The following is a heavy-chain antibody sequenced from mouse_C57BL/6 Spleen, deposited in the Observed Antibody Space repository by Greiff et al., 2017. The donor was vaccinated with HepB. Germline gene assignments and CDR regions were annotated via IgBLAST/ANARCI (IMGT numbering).Heavy chain of an antibody. CDR3: ARPDGYYYAMDY. Sequence: EVQLVESGGGLVKPGGSLKLSCAASGFTFSDYGMHWVRQAPEKGLEWVAYISSGSSTIYYADTVKGRFTIARDNAKNTLFLQMTSLGSEDTAMYYCARPDGYYYAMDYWGQGTSVTVSS. CDR2: ISSGSSTI. V-gene: IGHV5-17*01. J-gene: IGHJ4*01. D-gene: IGHD2-3*01. CDR1: GFTFSDYG.